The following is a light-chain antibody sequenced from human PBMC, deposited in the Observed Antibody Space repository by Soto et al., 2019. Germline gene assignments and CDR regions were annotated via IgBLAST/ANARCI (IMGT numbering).Light chain of an antibody. CDR3: AAWDDSLSGHFV. CDR1: SSNIGTNT. Sequence: QSVLTQPPSASGTPGQRVTISCSGSSSNIGTNTVSWYQHLPGTAPKLLIYNNNQRPSGVPDRFSGSKSGTSASLAISGLQSEDEADYYCAAWDDSLSGHFVFRTGTKVTVL. J-gene: IGLJ1*01. V-gene: IGLV1-44*01. CDR2: NNN.